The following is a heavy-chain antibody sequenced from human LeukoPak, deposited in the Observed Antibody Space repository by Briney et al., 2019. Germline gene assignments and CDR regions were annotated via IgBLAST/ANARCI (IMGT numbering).Heavy chain of an antibody. J-gene: IGHJ4*02. CDR3: ARRSRDGYNRFDY. CDR2: INPSGGST. V-gene: IGHV1-46*01. CDR1: GYTFTSYY. Sequence: ASVKVSCKASGYTFTSYYVQWARQAPGQGPEWMGQINPSGGSTSYAQKFQGRVTMTRDTSTSTVYMELSSLRSEDTAVYYCARRSRDGYNRFDYWGQGTLVTVSS. D-gene: IGHD5-24*01.